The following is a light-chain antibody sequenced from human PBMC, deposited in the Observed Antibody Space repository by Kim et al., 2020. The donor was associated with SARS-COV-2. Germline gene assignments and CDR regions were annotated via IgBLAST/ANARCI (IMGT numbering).Light chain of an antibody. J-gene: IGLJ2*01. CDR1: NIGNRN. CDR2: RDA. V-gene: IGLV3-9*01. Sequence: YELTQPLSVSVALGQTARITCGGNNIGNRNVHWYQLKPGQAPVLVIYRDANRPSGIPERFSGSNSGNTATLTISRAQAGDEADYFCQVWDTRTAVFGGGTQLTVL. CDR3: QVWDTRTAV.